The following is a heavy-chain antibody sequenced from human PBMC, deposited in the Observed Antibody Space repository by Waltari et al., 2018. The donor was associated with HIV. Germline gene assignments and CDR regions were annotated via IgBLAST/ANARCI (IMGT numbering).Heavy chain of an antibody. Sequence: QVQLHQWGAGLLKPSETLSLTCAVYHASFNNYFWNWLRQSPGKGLGWIAEIRHGRGTNYHPSLKSRVTLSIDMSKTQFSLNLTSVTAADTAVYYCARGSLRGTTVAGTNFGHWGQGNLVTVSS. CDR1: HASFNNYF. CDR3: ARGSLRGTTVAGTNFGH. CDR2: IRHGRGT. V-gene: IGHV4-34*01. D-gene: IGHD6-19*01. J-gene: IGHJ4*02.